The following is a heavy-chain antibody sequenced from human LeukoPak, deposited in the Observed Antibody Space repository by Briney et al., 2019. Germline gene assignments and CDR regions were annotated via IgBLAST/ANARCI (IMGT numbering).Heavy chain of an antibody. CDR3: ARVNGITGTTGWFDP. Sequence: ASVKVSCKASGYTFTGYYMHWVRQAPGQGLEWMGWINPNSGGTNYAQKFQGRVTMTRDTSISTAYMKLSRLRSDDTAVYYCARVNGITGTTGWFDPWGQGTLVTVSS. CDR2: INPNSGGT. V-gene: IGHV1-2*02. D-gene: IGHD1-20*01. CDR1: GYTFTGYY. J-gene: IGHJ5*02.